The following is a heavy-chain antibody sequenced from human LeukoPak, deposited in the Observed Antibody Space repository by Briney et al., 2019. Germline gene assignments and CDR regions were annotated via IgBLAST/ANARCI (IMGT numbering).Heavy chain of an antibody. D-gene: IGHD6-19*01. V-gene: IGHV4-39*07. CDR1: GGSISTSNYY. J-gene: IGHJ3*02. CDR2: IYYSGST. CDR3: ARESAVDNDAFDI. Sequence: SETLSLTCTVSGGSISTSNYYWGWIRQPPGKGLEWIGSIYYSGSTYYNPSLKSRVTISVDTSKNQFSLKLSSVTAADTAVYYCARESAVDNDAFDIWGQGTMVTVSS.